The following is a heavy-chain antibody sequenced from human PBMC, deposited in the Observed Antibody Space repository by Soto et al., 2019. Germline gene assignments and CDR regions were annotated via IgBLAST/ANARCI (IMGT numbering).Heavy chain of an antibody. CDR3: ATGLALAYQFLFFDY. V-gene: IGHV1-69*06. CDR1: GGSFSSYS. D-gene: IGHD2-2*01. J-gene: IGHJ4*02. Sequence: QVQLVQSGAEVRKPGSSVKVSCKAYGGSFSSYSISWVRQSPGQGLEWMGWIIPIFETTNYTQKFQGRVTFTADKSTSTAYMALSSLRSEDTAVYYCATGLALAYQFLFFDYWGQGTLVTVSS. CDR2: IIPIFETT.